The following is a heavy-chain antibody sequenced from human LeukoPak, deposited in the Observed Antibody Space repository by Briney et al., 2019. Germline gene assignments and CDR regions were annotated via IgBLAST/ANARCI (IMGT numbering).Heavy chain of an antibody. D-gene: IGHD3-10*01. Sequence: SETLSLTCAVSGYSISRGYYWGWIRQPPGKGLEWIGSIYHSGTTYYNPSLKSRVTISVDTSKSQFSLKVRSVTAADTAVYYCAGWFGELLSLFAYWGQGALVTVSS. CDR3: AGWFGELLSLFAY. J-gene: IGHJ4*02. CDR2: IYHSGTT. V-gene: IGHV4-38-2*01. CDR1: GYSISRGYY.